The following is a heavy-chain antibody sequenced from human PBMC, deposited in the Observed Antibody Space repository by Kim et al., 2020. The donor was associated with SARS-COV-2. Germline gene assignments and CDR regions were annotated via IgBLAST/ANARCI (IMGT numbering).Heavy chain of an antibody. D-gene: IGHD4-4*01. CDR1: GDSISRSNFY. Sequence: SETLSLTCTVSGDSISRSNFYWAWIRQPPGKGPEWIGSVHNSGTTYYNPSLQSRVTIFVDTSRDQFSLMLNSVTAADTAVYYCASDGDYTTTWDYYFDY. V-gene: IGHV4-39*07. CDR3: ASDGDYTTTWDYYFDY. CDR2: VHNSGTT. J-gene: IGHJ4*01.